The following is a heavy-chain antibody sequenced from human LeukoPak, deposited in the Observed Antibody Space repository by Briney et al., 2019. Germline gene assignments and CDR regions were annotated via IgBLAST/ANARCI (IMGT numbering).Heavy chain of an antibody. J-gene: IGHJ5*02. CDR1: GGSISSSSYY. Sequence: SETLSLTCTASGGSISSSSYYWGWIRQPPGKGLEWIGEINHSGSTNYNPSLKSRVTISVDTSKNQFSLKLSSVTAADTAVYYCARALEKYYDYVWGSYSSWFDPWGQGTLVTVSS. CDR3: ARALEKYYDYVWGSYSSWFDP. D-gene: IGHD3-16*01. V-gene: IGHV4-39*07. CDR2: INHSGST.